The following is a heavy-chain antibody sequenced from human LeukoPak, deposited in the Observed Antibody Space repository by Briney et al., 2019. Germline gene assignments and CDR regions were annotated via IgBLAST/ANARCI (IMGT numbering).Heavy chain of an antibody. CDR1: GYTFTSYA. V-gene: IGHV7-4-1*02. Sequence: ASVKVSCKASGYTFTSYAMNWLRQAPGQGLEWMGWINTNTGNPTYAQGFTGRFVFSLDTSVSTAYLQISSLKAEDTAVYYCARTVYYYDSSGETNDYWGQGTLVTVSS. D-gene: IGHD3-22*01. CDR2: INTNTGNP. J-gene: IGHJ4*02. CDR3: ARTVYYYDSSGETNDY.